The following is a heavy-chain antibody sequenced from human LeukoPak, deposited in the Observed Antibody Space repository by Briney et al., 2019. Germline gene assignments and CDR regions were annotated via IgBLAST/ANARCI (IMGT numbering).Heavy chain of an antibody. CDR1: GFTFSTYS. Sequence: PGGSLRLSCAASGFTFSTYSMNWVRQAPGRGLEWVSSISSGNSYIYYADSVKGRFTISRDDAKNSLYLQMNSLRAEDTAVYYCARHCSSSRCLYYYHMDVWGKGTTVTVSS. V-gene: IGHV3-21*01. D-gene: IGHD2-2*01. J-gene: IGHJ6*03. CDR3: ARHCSSSRCLYYYHMDV. CDR2: ISSGNSYI.